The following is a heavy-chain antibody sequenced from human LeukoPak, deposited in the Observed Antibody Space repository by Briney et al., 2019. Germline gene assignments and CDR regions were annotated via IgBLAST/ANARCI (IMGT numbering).Heavy chain of an antibody. CDR1: GFTFSSYG. Sequence: GGSLRLSCAASGFTFSSYGMHWVRQAPGKGLEWVAVISYDGSNKYYADSVKGRFTISRDNSKNTLYLQMNSLRAEDTAVYYCAKAYSSGWYVARLHYFDYWGQGTLVTVSS. J-gene: IGHJ4*02. CDR2: ISYDGSNK. CDR3: AKAYSSGWYVARLHYFDY. V-gene: IGHV3-30*18. D-gene: IGHD6-19*01.